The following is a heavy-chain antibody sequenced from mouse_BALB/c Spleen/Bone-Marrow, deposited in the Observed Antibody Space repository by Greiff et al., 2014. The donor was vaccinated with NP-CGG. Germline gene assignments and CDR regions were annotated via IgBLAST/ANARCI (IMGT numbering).Heavy chain of an antibody. V-gene: IGHV1-14*01. CDR3: AREGVDYFDY. CDR1: GYTFTSYV. CDR2: INPYNDAT. Sequence: EVQLQQSGPELVKPGASVKMSCKASGYTFTSYVIHWVKQKPEQGLEWIGYINPYNDATKFNERFKGKATLTSDKSSSTAYMVLSSLTSEDSAVYYCAREGVDYFDYWGQGTTLTVSS. J-gene: IGHJ2*01.